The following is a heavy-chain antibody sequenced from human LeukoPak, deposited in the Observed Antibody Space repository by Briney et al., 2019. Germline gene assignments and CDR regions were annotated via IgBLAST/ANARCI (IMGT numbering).Heavy chain of an antibody. D-gene: IGHD2-2*01. V-gene: IGHV1-3*03. J-gene: IGHJ4*02. CDR1: GYTFTSYA. CDR3: VRGCTSTSCYDY. CDR2: INAGNGNT. Sequence: ASVKVSCKASGYTFTSYAMHWVRQAPGQRLEWMGWINAGNGNTKYSQEFQGRVTITRDTSASTAYMELNSLRVEDTAVYYCVRGCTSTSCYDYWGQGTLVTVSS.